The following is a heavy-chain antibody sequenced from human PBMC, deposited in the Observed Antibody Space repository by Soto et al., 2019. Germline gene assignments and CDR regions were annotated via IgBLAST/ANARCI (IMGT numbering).Heavy chain of an antibody. J-gene: IGHJ5*02. D-gene: IGHD2-15*01. CDR3: SEGGPYCRCGRRLPFGNRFDP. CDR1: GGTFSSYA. CDR2: IIPIVGTA. Sequence: QVQLVQSGAEVKKPGSSVKVSCKASGGTFSSYAISWVRQAPGQGLEWMGGIIPIVGTANYAQKFQGRVTNYSDGSQHTGHLGLRQPRSGDQALVYRSEGGPYCRCGRRLPFGNRFDPWGQGTLVTVSS. V-gene: IGHV1-69*01.